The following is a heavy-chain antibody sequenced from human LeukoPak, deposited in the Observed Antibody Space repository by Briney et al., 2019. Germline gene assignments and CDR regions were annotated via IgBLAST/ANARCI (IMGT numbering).Heavy chain of an antibody. CDR3: ARVEPVSGSYYFGAFDV. D-gene: IGHD1-26*01. J-gene: IGHJ3*01. Sequence: SETLSLTCTVSGGSISSSSYYWGWIRQPPGKGLKWIGRVYARGSTIYNPSLKSRVTVSLDTSKSQLSLKLSSVTAADTAVYYCARVEPVSGSYYFGAFDVWGQGILVTVSS. CDR1: GGSISSSSYY. V-gene: IGHV4-39*07. CDR2: VYARGST.